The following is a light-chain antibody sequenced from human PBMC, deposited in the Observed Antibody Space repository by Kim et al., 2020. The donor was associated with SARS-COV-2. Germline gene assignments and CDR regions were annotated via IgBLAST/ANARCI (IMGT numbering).Light chain of an antibody. J-gene: IGLJ3*02. CDR2: DVS. V-gene: IGLV2-14*03. Sequence: QSALTQPASVSGSPGQSITISCTGTSSDVGAYDYVSWYQQHPGKAPKVMIYDVSKRPSGVSNRFSGSKSGNTASLTISGLQAEDEADYYCCSYTSSSTWVFGGGTQLTVL. CDR1: SSDVGAYDY. CDR3: CSYTSSSTWV.